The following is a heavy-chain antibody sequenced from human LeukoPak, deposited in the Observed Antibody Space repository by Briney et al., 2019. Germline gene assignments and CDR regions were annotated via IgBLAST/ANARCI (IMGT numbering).Heavy chain of an antibody. CDR2: ISYDGSNK. V-gene: IGHV3-30*18. J-gene: IGHJ4*02. CDR3: AKVMGVSLFPLQY. Sequence: PGGSLRLSCVASGFTFSSYGMHWVRQAPGKGLEWVAVISYDGSNKYYADSVKGRFTISRDNSKNTLYLQMNSLRAEDTAVYYCAKVMGVSLFPLQYWGQGTLVTVSS. CDR1: GFTFSSYG. D-gene: IGHD2-21*01.